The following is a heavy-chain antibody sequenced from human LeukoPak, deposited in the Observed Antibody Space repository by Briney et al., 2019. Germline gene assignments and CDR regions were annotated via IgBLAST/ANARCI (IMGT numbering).Heavy chain of an antibody. CDR2: ISGSGGST. D-gene: IGHD3-10*01. Sequence: GGSLRLSCAASGFTFSTYNINWVRQAPGKGLEWVSAISGSGGSTYYADSVKGRFTISRDNSKNTLYLQMNSLRAEDTAVYYCAKGGGSGSYYNPYYMDVWGKGTTVTISS. J-gene: IGHJ6*03. CDR3: AKGGGSGSYYNPYYMDV. V-gene: IGHV3-23*01. CDR1: GFTFSTYN.